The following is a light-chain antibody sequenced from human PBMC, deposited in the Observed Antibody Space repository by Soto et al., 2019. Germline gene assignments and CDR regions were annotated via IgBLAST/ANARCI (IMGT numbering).Light chain of an antibody. V-gene: IGLV2-14*03. CDR2: EVS. J-gene: IGLJ1*01. CDR1: SSDVGGYNY. Sequence: QSVLTQSPSASGSPGQSVTISCTGTSSDVGGYNYVSWYQQHPGKGPKLMIYEVSNRPSGVSNRFSGSKSGNTATLTISGLQAEDEADYYCSSYTSTTTRVFGTGTKVT. CDR3: SSYTSTTTRV.